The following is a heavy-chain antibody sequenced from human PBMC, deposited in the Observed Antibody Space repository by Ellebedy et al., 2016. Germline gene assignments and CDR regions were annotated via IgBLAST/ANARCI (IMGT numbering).Heavy chain of an antibody. D-gene: IGHD2-15*01. V-gene: IGHV3-7*01. Sequence: GGSLRLSXAASGFTFSSYAMSWVRQAPGKGLEWVANIKQDGSEKYFVDSVKGRFTISRDNSKNTLYLQMNSLRAEDTAVYYCAREKDRYYYYMDVWGKGTTVTVSS. CDR3: AREKDRYYYYMDV. CDR2: IKQDGSEK. J-gene: IGHJ6*03. CDR1: GFTFSSYA.